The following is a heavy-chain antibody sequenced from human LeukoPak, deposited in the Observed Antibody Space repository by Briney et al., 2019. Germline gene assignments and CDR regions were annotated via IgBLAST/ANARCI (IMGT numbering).Heavy chain of an antibody. CDR3: ARDLSFRH. V-gene: IGHV4-34*01. Sequence: SETLSLTCAVYGGSFSGYYYTWIRQPPGKGLEWIREINDSGGTNYNPSLKSRVSMSVDTPKNQFSLKLTSVTVADTAVYHCARDLSFRHWGQGTLVTVSS. D-gene: IGHD2/OR15-2a*01. CDR1: GGSFSGYY. CDR2: INDSGGT. J-gene: IGHJ4*02.